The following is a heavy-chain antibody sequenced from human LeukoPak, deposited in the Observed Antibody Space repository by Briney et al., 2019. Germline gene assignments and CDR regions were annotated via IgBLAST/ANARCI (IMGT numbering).Heavy chain of an antibody. CDR1: GGSISSYY. Sequence: PSETLSLTCTVSGGSISSYYWSWIRQPAGKGLEWIGRIYTSGSTNYNPSLKSRVTMSVDTSKNQFSLKLSSVTAADTAVYYCARAPLLWFGELLGLRPHDCYYYGMDVWGQGTTVTVSS. CDR3: ARAPLLWFGELLGLRPHDCYYYGMDV. V-gene: IGHV4-4*07. D-gene: IGHD3-10*01. J-gene: IGHJ6*02. CDR2: IYTSGST.